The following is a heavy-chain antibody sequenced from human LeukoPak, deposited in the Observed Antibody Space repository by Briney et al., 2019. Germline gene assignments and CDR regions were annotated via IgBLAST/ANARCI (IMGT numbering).Heavy chain of an antibody. D-gene: IGHD3-22*01. CDR1: GFTFDIYA. J-gene: IGHJ4*02. V-gene: IGHV3-23*01. CDR2: VSGSGDGT. Sequence: GGSLRLSCTASGFTFDIYALAWVRQAPGKGLEWVSGVSGSGDGTYYADSVKGRFTISRDNSKNTLYLQMNSLRAEDTAVYYCAKDYYESSTYLDYWGQGTLVSVSS. CDR3: AKDYYESSTYLDY.